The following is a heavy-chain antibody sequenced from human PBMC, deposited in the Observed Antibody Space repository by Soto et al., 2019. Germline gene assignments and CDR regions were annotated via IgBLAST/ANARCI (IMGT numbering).Heavy chain of an antibody. Sequence: SEHMSVTYTVACGSISSDYWSCIRPTGWRGVELIWRIYTSGITNYNPSLKSRVTMSVDTSKNQFSLKLSSVTAADTAVYYCARVNDYYDSSGYYSTLHYGMDVWAQAPTVTLSS. CDR2: IYTSGIT. V-gene: IGHV4-4*07. CDR3: ARVNDYYDSSGYYSTLHYGMDV. CDR1: CGSISSDY. J-gene: IGHJ6*02. D-gene: IGHD3-22*01.